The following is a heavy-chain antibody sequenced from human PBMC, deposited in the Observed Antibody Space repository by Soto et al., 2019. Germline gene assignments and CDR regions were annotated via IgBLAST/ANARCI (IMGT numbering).Heavy chain of an antibody. Sequence: SETLSLTCTVSGGSVSSGRYYWSWIRQPPGKGLEWIGYIYYSGSTNYNPSLKSRVTISVDTSKNQFSLKLSSVTAADTAVYYCARGWDYGVPRIWGQGTMVTVSS. CDR3: ARGWDYGVPRI. D-gene: IGHD4-17*01. J-gene: IGHJ3*02. CDR2: IYYSGST. CDR1: GGSVSSGRYY. V-gene: IGHV4-61*01.